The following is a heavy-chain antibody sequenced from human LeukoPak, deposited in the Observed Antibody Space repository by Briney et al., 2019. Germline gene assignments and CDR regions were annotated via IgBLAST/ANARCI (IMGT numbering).Heavy chain of an antibody. CDR3: ARGVQYSSSWATIKYDFDY. CDR2: ISYDGSNK. CDR1: GFTFSSYA. Sequence: GRSLRLSCAASGFTFSSYAMHWVRQAPGKGLEWVAVISYDGSNKYYADSVKGRFTISRDNSKNTLYLQMNSLRAEDTAVYYCARGVQYSSSWATIKYDFDYWGQGTLVTVSS. D-gene: IGHD6-13*01. V-gene: IGHV3-30-3*01. J-gene: IGHJ4*02.